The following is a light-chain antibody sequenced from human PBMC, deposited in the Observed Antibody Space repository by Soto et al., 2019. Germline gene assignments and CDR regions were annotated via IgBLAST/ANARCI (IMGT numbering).Light chain of an antibody. Sequence: EIVLTQSPGPLSLSPGERAALSCRASQSVSSNYLAWYQQRPGQAPRLLIYGASSRATGIPDRFSGSGSGTDFTLTISRREPEDFAVYYCQQYGNSPQTFGQGTKVEVK. V-gene: IGKV3-20*01. CDR3: QQYGNSPQT. J-gene: IGKJ1*01. CDR2: GAS. CDR1: QSVSSNY.